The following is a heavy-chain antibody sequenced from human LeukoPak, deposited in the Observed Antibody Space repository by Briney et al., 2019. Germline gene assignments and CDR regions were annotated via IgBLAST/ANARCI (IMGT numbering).Heavy chain of an antibody. Sequence: PSQTLSLTXTVSGGSISSGSYYWSWIRQPAGKGLEWIGRIYTSGSTNYNPSLKSRVTMSVDTSKNQFSLKLSSVTAADTAVYYCARWVRALQLADYWGQGTLVTVSS. V-gene: IGHV4-61*02. CDR2: IYTSGST. CDR3: ARWVRALQLADY. J-gene: IGHJ4*02. CDR1: GGSISSGSYY. D-gene: IGHD6-13*01.